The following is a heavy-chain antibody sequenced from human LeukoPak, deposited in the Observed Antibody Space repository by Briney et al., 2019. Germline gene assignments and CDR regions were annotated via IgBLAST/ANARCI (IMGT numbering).Heavy chain of an antibody. CDR1: GYSFTYYG. J-gene: IGHJ6*03. CDR3: ARDSQTPSFGDFYKYDYYYMDV. CDR2: ISVYNGKT. Sequence: GASVKVSCKASGYSFTYYGISWVRQAPGQGLEWMGWISVYNGKTNYAQKIQGRVTMTTDTSTSTAYMDLRSLRSDDTAVYYCARDSQTPSFGDFYKYDYYYMDVWGKGTSVTVSS. V-gene: IGHV1-18*04. D-gene: IGHD2-21*02.